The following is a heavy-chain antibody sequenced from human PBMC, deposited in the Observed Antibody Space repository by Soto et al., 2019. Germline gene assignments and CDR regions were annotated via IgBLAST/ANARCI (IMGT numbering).Heavy chain of an antibody. D-gene: IGHD2-2*01. CDR2: IWYDGSNK. V-gene: IGHV3-33*01. CDR3: ARDYLVVTNRGIDY. Sequence: GGSLRLSCAASGFTFSSYGMHWVRQAPGKGLEWVAVIWYDGSNKYYADSVKGRFTISRDNSKNTLYLQMNSLRAEDTAVYYCARDYLVVTNRGIDYCGQGTLVTVYS. J-gene: IGHJ4*02. CDR1: GFTFSSYG.